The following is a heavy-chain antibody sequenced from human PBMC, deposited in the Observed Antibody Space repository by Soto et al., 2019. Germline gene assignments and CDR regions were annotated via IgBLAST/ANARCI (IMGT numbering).Heavy chain of an antibody. Sequence: EVQLVQSGAEVKKPGESLKISCKGSGYSFTSYWIGWVRQMPGKGLESMGIIYPGDSDTRYSPSFQGQVTISADKSISTAYLQWCSLKASDTAMYYCARTAAAGKYYYGMDVWGQGTTVTVSS. CDR1: GYSFTSYW. J-gene: IGHJ6*02. CDR2: IYPGDSDT. CDR3: ARTAAAGKYYYGMDV. D-gene: IGHD6-13*01. V-gene: IGHV5-51*01.